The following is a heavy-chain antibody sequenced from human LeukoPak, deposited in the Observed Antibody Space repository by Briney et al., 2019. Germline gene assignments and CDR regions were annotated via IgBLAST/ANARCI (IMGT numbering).Heavy chain of an antibody. Sequence: GGSLRLSCAASGFTFSRYWMSWMRQAPGKGLEWVANIKYDGSEDYYVDSVKGRFTISRDNAKNTLYLQLNSLRVEDTAVYYCKSGGAAPGSFDYWGQGTLVTVSP. CDR3: KSGGAAPGSFDY. J-gene: IGHJ4*02. V-gene: IGHV3-7*01. CDR1: GFTFSRYW. D-gene: IGHD1-1*01. CDR2: IKYDGSED.